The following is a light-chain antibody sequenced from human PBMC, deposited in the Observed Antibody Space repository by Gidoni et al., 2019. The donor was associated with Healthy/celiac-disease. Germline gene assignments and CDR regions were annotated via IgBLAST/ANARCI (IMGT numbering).Light chain of an antibody. CDR1: QSPLHSNGYNY. Sequence: DIVMTQSPLSLPVTPGEPASISCRSSQSPLHSNGYNYLDSYLQKPGQSPQLLIYLGSNRASGVPDRCSGSGSGTDFTLKISRVEAEDVGVYYCMQALQTPPWTFGQGTKVEIK. V-gene: IGKV2-28*01. J-gene: IGKJ1*01. CDR3: MQALQTPPWT. CDR2: LGS.